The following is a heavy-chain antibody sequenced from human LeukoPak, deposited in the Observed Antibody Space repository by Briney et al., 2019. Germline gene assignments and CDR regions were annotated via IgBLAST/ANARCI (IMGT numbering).Heavy chain of an antibody. J-gene: IGHJ4*02. CDR1: GFTFSSYA. CDR3: ARGRWLQARGPSFDY. V-gene: IGHV3-30-3*01. CDR2: ISYDGSNK. D-gene: IGHD5-24*01. Sequence: GGSLRLSCAASGFTFSSYAMHWVRQAPGKGLEWVAVISYDGSNKYYADSVKGRFTISRDNSKNTLYLQMNSLGAGDTAVYYCARGRWLQARGPSFDYWGQGTLVTVSS.